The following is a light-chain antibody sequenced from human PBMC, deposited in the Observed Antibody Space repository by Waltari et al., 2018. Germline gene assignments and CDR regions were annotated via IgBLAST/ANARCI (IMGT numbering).Light chain of an antibody. V-gene: IGLV4-69*01. CDR1: SDHSNYA. J-gene: IGLJ2*01. CDR2: VNSDGSH. CDR3: QTWDIATVV. Sequence: LALTQSPSASASLGASVTVTCTLSSDHSNYAIAWHQQQPQKGPRYLMKVNSDGSHIRGAGISDRFSGSSSGAERYLTTSSLQSEDEGDYYCQTWDIATVVFGGGTKLTVL.